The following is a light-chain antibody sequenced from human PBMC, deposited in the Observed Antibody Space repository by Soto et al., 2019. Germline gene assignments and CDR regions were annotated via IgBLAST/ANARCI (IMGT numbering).Light chain of an antibody. V-gene: IGLV1-51*01. Sequence: QSVLTQPPSVSAAPGQRVTISCSGSIFNIGNNYVSWYQQLPGTAPKLLIYDNDKRPSGIPDRFSGSKSGTSATLGITGLQTGDEVDYYCGTWDSSLSAVVFGGGTKVTVL. J-gene: IGLJ2*01. CDR2: DND. CDR1: IFNIGNNY. CDR3: GTWDSSLSAVV.